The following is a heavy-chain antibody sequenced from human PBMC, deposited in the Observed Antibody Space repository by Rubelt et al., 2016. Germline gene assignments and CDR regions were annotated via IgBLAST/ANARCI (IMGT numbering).Heavy chain of an antibody. CDR1: GFSLSNARMG. CDR2: IFSNDEK. V-gene: IGHV2-26*01. J-gene: IGHJ5*02. D-gene: IGHD6-6*01. Sequence: QVTLKESGPVLVKPTETLTLTCTVSGFSLSNARMGVSWIRQPPGKALEWLAHIFSNDEKSYNTSLKSRLTTYKETSKSQVVLTMTNMDPVETATYYCARIALSSSAFDPWGQGTLVTVSS. CDR3: ARIALSSSAFDP.